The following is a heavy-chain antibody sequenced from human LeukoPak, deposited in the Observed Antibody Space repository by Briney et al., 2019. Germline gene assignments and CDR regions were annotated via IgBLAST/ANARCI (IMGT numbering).Heavy chain of an antibody. CDR1: GFTFSSYW. Sequence: GGSLRFSCAASGFTFSSYWMSWVRQAPGKGLEWVANIKQDGSEKSYVDSVKGRFTISRDNAKNSLYLQMNSLRAEDTAVYYCARDSTWGGIYFDYWGQGTLVTVSS. D-gene: IGHD3-16*01. CDR3: ARDSTWGGIYFDY. J-gene: IGHJ4*02. V-gene: IGHV3-7*01. CDR2: IKQDGSEK.